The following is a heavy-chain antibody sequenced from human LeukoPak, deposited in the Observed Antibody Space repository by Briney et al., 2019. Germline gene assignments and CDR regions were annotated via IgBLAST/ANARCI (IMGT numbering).Heavy chain of an antibody. CDR2: IIPILGIG. CDR1: GGTFSSYA. Sequence: SVKVSCKASGGTFSSYAISWVRQAPGQGLEWMGRIIPILGIGNYAQEFQGRVTITADKSTSTAYMELSSLRSEDTAVYYCARDSNSGSGSYSDYWGQGTLVTVSS. CDR3: ARDSNSGSGSYSDY. J-gene: IGHJ4*02. V-gene: IGHV1-69*04. D-gene: IGHD3-10*01.